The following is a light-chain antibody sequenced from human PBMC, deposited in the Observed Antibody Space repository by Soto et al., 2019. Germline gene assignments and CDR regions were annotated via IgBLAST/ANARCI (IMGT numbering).Light chain of an antibody. CDR2: ATS. CDR3: QQTYSSPWT. Sequence: DIQMTQSPSSLSASVGDRVTITCRASQSISGYLIWYQQKPGKAPELLIYATSILQSGVPSRFSGGGSGTDFTLTVNSLRPEDFAIYYCQQTYSSPWTFGQGTRVEIK. V-gene: IGKV1-39*01. CDR1: QSISGY. J-gene: IGKJ1*01.